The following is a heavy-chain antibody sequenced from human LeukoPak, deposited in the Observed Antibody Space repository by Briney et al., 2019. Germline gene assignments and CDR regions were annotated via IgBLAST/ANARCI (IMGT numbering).Heavy chain of an antibody. CDR3: ANHFACGATTCPSFDH. Sequence: GGSLRLSCAASGFTFSRYSMNWVRQAPGKGLEWVSSISDTGYYIYYADSVKGRFTISRDNAKNSLSLQMNNLRADDRGIYYCANHFACGATTCPSFDHWGQGTLVTVSS. D-gene: IGHD2-21*01. CDR1: GFTFSRYS. V-gene: IGHV3-21*01. J-gene: IGHJ4*02. CDR2: ISDTGYYI.